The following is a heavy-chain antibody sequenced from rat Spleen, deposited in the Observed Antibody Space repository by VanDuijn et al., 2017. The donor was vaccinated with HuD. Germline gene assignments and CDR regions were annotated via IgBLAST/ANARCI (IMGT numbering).Heavy chain of an antibody. D-gene: IGHD1-7*01. CDR3: ARVTTMGHAMDA. Sequence: EVQLVESGGGLVQPGRSMKLSCAASGFTFSNYDMAWVRQAPTKGLEWVASINFDGSGTYYRDSVKGRFTISRDNAKSTLYLQMDSLRSEDTAAYYCARVTTMGHAMDAWGQGTSVTVSS. V-gene: IGHV5-25*01. J-gene: IGHJ4*01. CDR2: INFDGSGT. CDR1: GFTFSNYD.